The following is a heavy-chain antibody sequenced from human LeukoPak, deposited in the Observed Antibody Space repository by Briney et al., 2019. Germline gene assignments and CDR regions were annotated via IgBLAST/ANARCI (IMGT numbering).Heavy chain of an antibody. CDR2: ITYSRTT. CDR3: ARVPIPSGMIDFDY. V-gene: IGHV3-23*01. J-gene: IGHJ4*02. CDR1: GFTVSTYA. D-gene: IGHD2-2*01. Sequence: GGPLRLSCAASGFTVSTYAMSWVRQAPGKGLEWVSTITYSRTTYYADSVKGRFTISRDNSKNTLYLQMNSLRAADTAVYYCARVPIPSGMIDFDYWGQGTLVTVSS.